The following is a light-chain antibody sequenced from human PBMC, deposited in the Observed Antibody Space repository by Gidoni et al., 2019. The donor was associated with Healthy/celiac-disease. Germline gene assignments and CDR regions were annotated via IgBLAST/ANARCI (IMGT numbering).Light chain of an antibody. CDR2: APA. CDR1: QSISSY. CDR3: QQSYSTPWM. V-gene: IGKV1-39*01. Sequence: DIQMTQSPSSLSASVGDRVTITCRASQSISSYLNWYQQKPGKAPKLLIYAPASLQSGVPSRFSGSGSGTDFTLTISSLQPEDFATYYCQQSYSTPWMFGQGTKVEIK. J-gene: IGKJ1*01.